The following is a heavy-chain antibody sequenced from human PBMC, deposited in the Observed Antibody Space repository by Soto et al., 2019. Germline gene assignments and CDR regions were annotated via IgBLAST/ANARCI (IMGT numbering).Heavy chain of an antibody. CDR1: GGSFSGYY. D-gene: IGHD6-13*01. V-gene: IGHV4-34*01. J-gene: IGHJ4*02. Sequence: SETLSLTCAVYGGSFSGYYWSWIRQPPGKGLEWIGEINHSGSTNYNPSLKSRVTISVGTSKNQFSLKLSSVTAADTAVYYCARGEQQQLAFDYWGQGTLVTVSS. CDR2: INHSGST. CDR3: ARGEQQQLAFDY.